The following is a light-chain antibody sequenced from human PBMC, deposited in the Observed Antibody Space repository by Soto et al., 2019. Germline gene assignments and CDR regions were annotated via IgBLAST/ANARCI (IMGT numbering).Light chain of an antibody. CDR2: EVS. J-gene: IGLJ3*02. CDR1: SSDVVGYKF. V-gene: IGLV2-14*01. Sequence: QSVLTQPASVSGSPGQSITISCTGTSSDVVGYKFVSWYQQHPGKAPKLMIYEVSNRPSGVSNRFSGSKSGNTASLTISGLQAEDEADYYCSSYTTCSTRVFGGGPQLTVL. CDR3: SSYTTCSTRV.